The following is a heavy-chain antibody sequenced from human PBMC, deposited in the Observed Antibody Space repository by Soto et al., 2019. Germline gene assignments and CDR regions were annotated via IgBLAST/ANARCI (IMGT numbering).Heavy chain of an antibody. CDR1: GGTFSSYT. J-gene: IGHJ6*02. D-gene: IGHD1-1*01. Sequence: QVQLVQSGAEVKKPGSSVKVSCKASGGTFSSYTISWVRQAPGQGLEWMGRIIPILGIANYAQKIQGRVTITADKSTSTAYMELSSLRSEDTAVYYCARGGNDALSYYGMDVWGQGTTVTVSS. V-gene: IGHV1-69*02. CDR3: ARGGNDALSYYGMDV. CDR2: IIPILGIA.